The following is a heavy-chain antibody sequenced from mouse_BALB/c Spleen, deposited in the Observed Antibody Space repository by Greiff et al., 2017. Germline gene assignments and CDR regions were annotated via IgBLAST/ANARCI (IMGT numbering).Heavy chain of an antibody. Sequence: LVESGAELVRPGSSVKISCKASGYAFSSYWMNWVKQRPGQGLEWIGQIYPGDGDTNYNGKFKGKATLTADKSSSTAYMQLSSLTSEDSAVYFCARSAPTVVEYYFDYWGQGTTLTVSS. D-gene: IGHD1-1*01. V-gene: IGHV1-80*01. CDR1: GYAFSSYW. CDR3: ARSAPTVVEYYFDY. CDR2: IYPGDGDT. J-gene: IGHJ2*01.